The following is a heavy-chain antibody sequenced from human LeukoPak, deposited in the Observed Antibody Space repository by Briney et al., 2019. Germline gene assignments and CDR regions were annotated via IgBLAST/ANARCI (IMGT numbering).Heavy chain of an antibody. Sequence: TSETLSLTCTVSGGSNSSYYWSWIRQPPGKGLEWIGYIYYSGSTNYNPSLKSRVTISVDTSKNQFSLKLSSVTAADTAVYYCARYGSGSYRLFDYWGQGTLVTVSS. CDR2: IYYSGST. J-gene: IGHJ4*02. CDR1: GGSNSSYY. D-gene: IGHD3-10*01. CDR3: ARYGSGSYRLFDY. V-gene: IGHV4-59*01.